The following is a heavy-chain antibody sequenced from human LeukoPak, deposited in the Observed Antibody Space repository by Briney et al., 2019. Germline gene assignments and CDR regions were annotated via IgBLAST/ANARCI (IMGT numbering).Heavy chain of an antibody. Sequence: GRSLRLSCAASGFAFSSYAMHWVRQAPGKGLEWVAVISYDGNNNYYADSVKGRFTISRDNSKNTLYVEMNSLRAEDTAVYYCAKEDYYGSGSYPDYWGQGTLVTVSS. CDR1: GFAFSSYA. CDR3: AKEDYYGSGSYPDY. V-gene: IGHV3-30-3*02. D-gene: IGHD3-10*01. CDR2: ISYDGNNN. J-gene: IGHJ4*02.